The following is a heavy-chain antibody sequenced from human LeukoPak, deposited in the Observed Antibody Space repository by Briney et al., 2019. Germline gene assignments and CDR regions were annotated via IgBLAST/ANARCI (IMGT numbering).Heavy chain of an antibody. V-gene: IGHV3-9*01. J-gene: IGHJ3*02. CDR1: GSTFDDYA. CDR3: AKDSYGGSGSYYLYSFDM. D-gene: IGHD3-10*01. CDR2: ISWNGASI. Sequence: RSGGSLRLSCAASGSTFDDYAMHWVRQAPGKGLEWVSGISWNGASIGYADSVKGRFTISRDNAKNSLYLQMSSLRIEDTASYYCAKDSYGGSGSYYLYSFDMWGQGTMVTVSS.